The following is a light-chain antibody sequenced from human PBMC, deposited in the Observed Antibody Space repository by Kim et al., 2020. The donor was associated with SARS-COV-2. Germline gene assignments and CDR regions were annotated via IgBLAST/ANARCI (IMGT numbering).Light chain of an antibody. V-gene: IGLV3-25*03. CDR1: ALPKQY. Sequence: SYELTQPPSVSVSPGQTARITCSGDALPKQYAYWYQQKPGQAPVLVIYKDSERPSGIPERFSGSSSGTTVTLTISGVQAEDEADYCCQSADSSGTYYVFG. CDR2: KDS. CDR3: QSADSSGTYYV. J-gene: IGLJ1*01.